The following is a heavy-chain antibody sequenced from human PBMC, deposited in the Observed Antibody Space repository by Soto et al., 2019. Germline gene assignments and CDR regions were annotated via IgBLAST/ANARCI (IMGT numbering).Heavy chain of an antibody. CDR1: GYTFTVYY. Sequence: GASVKVSCKASGYTFTVYYMHWVRQSPGQGLEWMGWINPNSGGTNYAQKFQGRVTMTTDTSTSTAYMELRSLRSDDTAVYYCAVIRAYFDYWGQGTLVTVSS. D-gene: IGHD3-10*01. CDR3: AVIRAYFDY. CDR2: INPNSGGT. J-gene: IGHJ4*02. V-gene: IGHV1-2*02.